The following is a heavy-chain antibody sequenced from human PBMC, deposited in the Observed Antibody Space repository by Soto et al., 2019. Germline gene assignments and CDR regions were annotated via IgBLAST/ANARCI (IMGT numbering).Heavy chain of an antibody. CDR2: ISSDGSKK. CDR1: GFTFSNNG. V-gene: IGHV3-30*03. CDR3: AMDLYGGSSRFDY. Sequence: QVQLVESGGGVVQPGRSLRLSCVASGFTFSNNGIHWVRQAPGKGLEWVAVISSDGSKKYYADPLKGRFTISRDNSKNTLYLQMSSLRAEDTAVYYCAMDLYGGSSRFDYWGQGNLVTVSS. D-gene: IGHD2-15*01. J-gene: IGHJ4*02.